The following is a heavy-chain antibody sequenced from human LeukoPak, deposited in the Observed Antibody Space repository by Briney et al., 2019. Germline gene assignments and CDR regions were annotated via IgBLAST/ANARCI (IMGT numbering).Heavy chain of an antibody. D-gene: IGHD3-16*01. CDR2: IWYDGSNK. Sequence: GGSLRLSCAASGFTFSSYGMHWVRQAPGKGLEWVAVIWYDGSNKYYADSVKGRFTISRDNSKNTLHLQMNSLRAEDTAVYYCARDLGVDAFDIWGQGAMVTVSS. CDR1: GFTFSSYG. CDR3: ARDLGVDAFDI. V-gene: IGHV3-33*01. J-gene: IGHJ3*02.